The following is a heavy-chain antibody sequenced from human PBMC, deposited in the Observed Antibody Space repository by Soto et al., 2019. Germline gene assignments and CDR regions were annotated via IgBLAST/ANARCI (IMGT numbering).Heavy chain of an antibody. V-gene: IGHV1-69*13. CDR1: GGTFSSYA. Sequence: SVKVSCKASGGTFSSYAISWVRQAPGQGLEWMGGIIPIFGTANYAQKFQGRVTITADESTSTAYMELSSLRSEDTAVYYCARERGQVVVIPGYYGMAVWAQGTTVTVS. D-gene: IGHD3-22*01. J-gene: IGHJ6*02. CDR2: IIPIFGTA. CDR3: ARERGQVVVIPGYYGMAV.